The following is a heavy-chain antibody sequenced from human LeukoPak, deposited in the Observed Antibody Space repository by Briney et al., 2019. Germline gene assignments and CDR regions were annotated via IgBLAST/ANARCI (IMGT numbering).Heavy chain of an antibody. V-gene: IGHV1-2*02. CDR2: INPNSGGT. Sequence: GASVKVSCKASGYTFTGYYMHWVRQAPGQGLEWMGWINPNSGGTNYAQKFQGRVTMTRDTSISTAYMELSRLRSDDTAVYYCARAVFSYCSGGSCPYFDYWGQGTLVTVSS. D-gene: IGHD2-15*01. CDR3: ARAVFSYCSGGSCPYFDY. J-gene: IGHJ4*02. CDR1: GYTFTGYY.